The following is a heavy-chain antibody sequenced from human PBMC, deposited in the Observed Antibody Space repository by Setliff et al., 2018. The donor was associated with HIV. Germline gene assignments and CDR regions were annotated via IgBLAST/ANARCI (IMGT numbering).Heavy chain of an antibody. V-gene: IGHV3-30*01. D-gene: IGHD2-2*02. CDR1: GFTFSSYA. CDR3: ARSAHCSSTSCYMADFDY. Sequence: GESLTISCAASGFTFSSYAMHWVRQAPGKGLEWVAVISYDGGNKYYADSVKGRFTISRDNSKNTLYLQMNSLRAEDTAVYYCARSAHCSSTSCYMADFDYWGQGTLVTVSS. CDR2: ISYDGGNK. J-gene: IGHJ4*02.